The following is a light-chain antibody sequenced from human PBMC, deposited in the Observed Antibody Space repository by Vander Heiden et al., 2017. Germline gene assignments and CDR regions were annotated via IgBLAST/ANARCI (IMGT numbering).Light chain of an antibody. V-gene: IGLV1-40*01. CDR3: QSYDNSLVWV. CDR2: GNT. CDR1: SSNIGAHYD. J-gene: IGLJ3*02. Sequence: QSVLTQPPSVSGAHGQRFIMSCTGSSSNIGAHYDVHWYQQVPGTAPKVLIYGNTNRPSGVPDRFSGSKSGSSASLAITGLQAEDGADYYCQSYDNSLVWVFGGGTKLTVL.